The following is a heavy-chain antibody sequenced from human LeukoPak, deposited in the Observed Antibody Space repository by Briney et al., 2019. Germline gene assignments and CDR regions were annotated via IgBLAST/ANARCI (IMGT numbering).Heavy chain of an antibody. CDR1: GFAFSRYS. CDR3: VREGFYFFDF. V-gene: IGHV3-21*01. CDR2: INSDSLYI. J-gene: IGHJ4*01. Sequence: GGSLRLSCAASGFAFSRYSMNWVRQAPGKGLEWVASINSDSLYIYYADSVRGRFTIFRDNAKDSVYLQMNSLRAEDSATYYCVREGFYFFDFWGQGTLVTVSS.